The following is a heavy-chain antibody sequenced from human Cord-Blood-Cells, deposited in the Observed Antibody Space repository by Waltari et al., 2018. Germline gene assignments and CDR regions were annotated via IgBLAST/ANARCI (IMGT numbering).Heavy chain of an antibody. D-gene: IGHD2-21*01. CDR3: ARDFRWGYGGAFDI. CDR2: ISAYNGNT. J-gene: IGHJ3*02. Sequence: QVQLVPAGAEAKKPGASVKVSCKAPGYTFPSSATSWVRLAPGQGLELMGWISAYNGNTNYAQKLQGRVTMTTDTSTSTAYMELRSLRSDDTAVYYCARDFRWGYGGAFDIWGQGTMVTVSS. CDR1: GYTFPSSA. V-gene: IGHV1-18*04.